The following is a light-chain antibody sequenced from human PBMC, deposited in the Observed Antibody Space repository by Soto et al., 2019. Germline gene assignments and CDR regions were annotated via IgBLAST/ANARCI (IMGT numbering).Light chain of an antibody. CDR3: QQYDNLPFT. V-gene: IGKV1-39*01. CDR2: SAS. CDR1: QSIGNY. Sequence: DIQMTQSPVSLSASVGDRVTITCRASQSIGNYLNWYQQKPGEVPKLLIYSASSLQSGVPSRFSGSASGTDFTLSISNLQPEDFATYYCQQYDNLPFTFGPGTKVDIK. J-gene: IGKJ3*01.